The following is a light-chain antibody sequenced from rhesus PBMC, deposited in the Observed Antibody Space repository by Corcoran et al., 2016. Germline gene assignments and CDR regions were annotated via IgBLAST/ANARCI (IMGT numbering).Light chain of an antibody. CDR2: KAS. Sequence: DIQMTQSPSSLSASVGDRVTITCRASQGIISWLAWYQQKPGKTPKLLIYKASRLQSGAPSRFSGSGAGTDFTLTISRLQPEDFGTYYCQQYNSAPLTFGGGTKVEIK. V-gene: IGKV1-21*01. J-gene: IGKJ4*01. CDR1: QGIISW. CDR3: QQYNSAPLT.